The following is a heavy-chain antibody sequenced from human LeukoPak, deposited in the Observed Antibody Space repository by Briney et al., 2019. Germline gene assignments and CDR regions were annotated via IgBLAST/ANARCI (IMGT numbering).Heavy chain of an antibody. V-gene: IGHV4-39*01. CDR1: GGSISSSSYY. Sequence: PSETLSLTCTVSGGSISSSSYYWGWIRQPPGKGLEWIGSIYYSGSTYYNPSLKSRVTISVDTSKNQFSLKLSSVTAADTAVYYCARQDLLYDYVWGSYRRGAPFDYWGQGTLVTVSS. D-gene: IGHD3-16*02. J-gene: IGHJ4*02. CDR3: ARQDLLYDYVWGSYRRGAPFDY. CDR2: IYYSGST.